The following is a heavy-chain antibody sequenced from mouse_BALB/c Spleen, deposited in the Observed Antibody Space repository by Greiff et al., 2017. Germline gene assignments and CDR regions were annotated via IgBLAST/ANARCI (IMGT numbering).Heavy chain of an antibody. D-gene: IGHD2-1*01. CDR1: GFTFSSFG. CDR3: ARRDGNYGWFAY. J-gene: IGHJ3*01. CDR2: ISSGSSTI. Sequence: EVQGVESGGGLVQPGGSRKLSCAASGFTFSSFGMHWVRQAPEKGLEWVAYISSGSSTIYYADTVKGRFTISRDNPKNTLFLQMTSLRSEDTAMYYCARRDGNYGWFAYWGQGTLVTVSA. V-gene: IGHV5-17*02.